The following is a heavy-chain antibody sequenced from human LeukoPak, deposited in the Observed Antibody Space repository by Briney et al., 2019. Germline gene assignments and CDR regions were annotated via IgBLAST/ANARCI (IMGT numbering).Heavy chain of an antibody. CDR2: IYSGGST. J-gene: IGHJ4*02. CDR3: ARDHGGAIDY. V-gene: IGHV3-53*01. Sequence: GGSLRLSCAASGFTFSSYEMNWVRQAPGKGLEWVSVIYSGGSTYYADSVKGRFTISRDNSKNTLYLQMNSLRAEDTAVYYCARDHGGAIDYWGQGTLVTVSS. D-gene: IGHD1-26*01. CDR1: GFTFSSYE.